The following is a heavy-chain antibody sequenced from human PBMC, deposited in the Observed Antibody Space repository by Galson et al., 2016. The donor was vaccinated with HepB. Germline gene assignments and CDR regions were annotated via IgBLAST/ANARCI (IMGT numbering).Heavy chain of an antibody. CDR2: ISGSGKNI. CDR3: AKGVGVRGVIPEY. Sequence: SLRLSCAASGFAFSGYAMTWVRQAPGKGLEWVSSISGSGKNIHYADSVKGRFTISRDNSKTTVYLQMDSLRVDDTAVYYCAKGVGVRGVIPEYWGQGTLVTVSP. CDR1: GFAFSGYA. J-gene: IGHJ4*02. D-gene: IGHD3-10*01. V-gene: IGHV3-23*01.